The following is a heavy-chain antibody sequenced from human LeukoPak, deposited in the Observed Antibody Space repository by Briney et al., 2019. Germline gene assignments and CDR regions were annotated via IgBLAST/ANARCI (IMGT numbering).Heavy chain of an antibody. D-gene: IGHD3-10*01. Sequence: SETLSLTCTVSGGSISSSIYYWGWIRQPPGKGLEWIGYIYYSGSTNYNPSLKSRVTISVDTSKNQFSLKLSSVTAADTAVNYCARDVSGGYWGQGTLVTVSS. CDR3: ARDVSGGY. CDR1: GGSISSSIYY. V-gene: IGHV4-61*01. CDR2: IYYSGST. J-gene: IGHJ4*02.